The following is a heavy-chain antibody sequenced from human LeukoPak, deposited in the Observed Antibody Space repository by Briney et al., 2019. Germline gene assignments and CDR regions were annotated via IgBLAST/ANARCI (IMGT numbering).Heavy chain of an antibody. CDR3: ARDQVVGATAGTFDY. CDR1: GDTFTDYY. CDR2: INPKSGGT. Sequence: ASVKVSCKASGDTFTDYYMHWVRQAPGQGLEWMGWINPKSGGTNCAQNFQGRVTMTTDTSTSTAYMELTSLRSDDTAVYFCARDQVVGATAGTFDYWGQGTLVTVSS. D-gene: IGHD1-26*01. V-gene: IGHV1-2*02. J-gene: IGHJ4*02.